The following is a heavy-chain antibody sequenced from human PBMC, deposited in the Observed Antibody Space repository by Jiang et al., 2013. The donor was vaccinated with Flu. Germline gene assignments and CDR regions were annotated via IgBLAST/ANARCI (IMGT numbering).Heavy chain of an antibody. J-gene: IGHJ4*02. CDR1: GYNFTTYW. D-gene: IGHD3-10*01. CDR3: ARHQEYYYGSGTFPPGY. Sequence: PGESLKISCRGSGYNFTTYWITWVRQVPGKGLEWVGRIDPSDSYTSYGPSFQGHVTISVDKPISTAYLQWSSLKASDTALYYCARHQEYYYGSGTFPPGYWGQGILVTVSS. V-gene: IGHV5-10-1*01. CDR2: IDPSDSYT.